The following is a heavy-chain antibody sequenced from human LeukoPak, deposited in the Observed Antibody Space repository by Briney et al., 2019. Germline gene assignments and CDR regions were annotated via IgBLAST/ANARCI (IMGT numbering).Heavy chain of an antibody. CDR1: GFTFSSYE. CDR3: ARDFKYSGYELDY. D-gene: IGHD5-12*01. V-gene: IGHV3-48*03. CDR2: IRGSGGSV. Sequence: GGSLRLSCVASGFTFSSYEMNWVRQGPGKGLEWVSYIRGSGGSVKYADSVKGRFTISRDNAKNTLYLQMNSLRAEDTAVYYCARDFKYSGYELDYWGQGTLVTVSS. J-gene: IGHJ4*02.